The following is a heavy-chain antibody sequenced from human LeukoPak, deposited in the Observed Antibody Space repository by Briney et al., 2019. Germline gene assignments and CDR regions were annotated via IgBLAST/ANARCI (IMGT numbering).Heavy chain of an antibody. CDR3: ARHTYGYDILTGYQNWFDP. CDR1: GGSISSSSYY. J-gene: IGHJ5*02. V-gene: IGHV4-39*01. CDR2: IYYSGST. D-gene: IGHD3-9*01. Sequence: SETLSLACTVSGGSISSSSYYWGWIRQPPGKGLERIGSIYYSGSTYYNLSLKSRVTISVDTSKSQFSLKLSSVTAADTAAYYCARHTYGYDILTGYQNWFDPWAREPWSPSPQ.